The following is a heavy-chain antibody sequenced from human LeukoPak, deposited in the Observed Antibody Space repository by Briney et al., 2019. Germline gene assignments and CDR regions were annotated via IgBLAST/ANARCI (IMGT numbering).Heavy chain of an antibody. CDR3: ARYDYGSGSLDY. J-gene: IGHJ4*02. D-gene: IGHD3-10*01. Sequence: SETLSLTCTVSGGSISSYYWSWIRQPPGKGLEWIGYIYYSGSTNYNPSLKSRVTISVDTSKNQFSLKLSSVAAADTAVYYCARYDYGSGSLDYWGQGTLVTVSS. CDR1: GGSISSYY. V-gene: IGHV4-59*01. CDR2: IYYSGST.